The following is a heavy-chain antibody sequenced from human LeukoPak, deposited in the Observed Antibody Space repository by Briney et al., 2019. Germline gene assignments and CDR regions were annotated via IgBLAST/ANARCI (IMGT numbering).Heavy chain of an antibody. J-gene: IGHJ4*02. V-gene: IGHV3-21*01. CDR3: AREVAEGFDY. CDR1: GFTLSSYS. Sequence: GGSLRLSCSASGFTLSSYSMNWVRQAPGKGLEWVSSLGSSSSSIYYADSVKGRFTISRDNANNSLYLQMNSLRAQDTAVYYCAREVAEGFDYWGQGTLVTVSS. CDR2: LGSSSSSI.